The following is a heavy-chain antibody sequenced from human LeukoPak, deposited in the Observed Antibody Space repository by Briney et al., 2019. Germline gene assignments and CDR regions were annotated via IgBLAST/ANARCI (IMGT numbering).Heavy chain of an antibody. Sequence: GGSLSLSCAVSGFTFSNYYMHWVRQAPGKGLVWVSRISSDGSNTNYADSVRGRFTISRDNAKNTLYLQMNSLRVEDTAVYYCIRVPYWGQGALVTVSS. CDR1: GFTFSNYY. CDR3: IRVPY. J-gene: IGHJ4*02. CDR2: ISSDGSNT. V-gene: IGHV3-74*01.